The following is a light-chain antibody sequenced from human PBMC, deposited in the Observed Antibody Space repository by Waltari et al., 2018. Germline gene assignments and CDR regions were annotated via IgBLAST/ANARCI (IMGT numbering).Light chain of an antibody. Sequence: QSVLTQPPSVSAAPGQKVTISCSGSSSNIGNNYVSWYQQHPGTAPKLLIYDNNKRPSGIPDRFSGSKSGTSATLGITGLQTGDEADYYCGTWDSSLSAVFGTGTKVTVL. J-gene: IGLJ1*01. CDR2: DNN. CDR1: SSNIGNNY. V-gene: IGLV1-51*01. CDR3: GTWDSSLSAV.